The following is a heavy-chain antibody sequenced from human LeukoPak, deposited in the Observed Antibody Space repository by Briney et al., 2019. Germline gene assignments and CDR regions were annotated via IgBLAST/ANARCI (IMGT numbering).Heavy chain of an antibody. J-gene: IGHJ4*02. CDR3: ARESDSGKDFDC. CDR1: GYSFTSYY. V-gene: IGHV1-46*01. Sequence: ASVKVSCKTSGYSFTSYYIHWVRQAPGQGLEWMGIINPSGGSTTYAQKFQGRVTMTRDTSTSTVYMELSSLRSEDTAVYYCARESDSGKDFDCWGQGTVVTVPS. CDR2: INPSGGST. D-gene: IGHD1-26*01.